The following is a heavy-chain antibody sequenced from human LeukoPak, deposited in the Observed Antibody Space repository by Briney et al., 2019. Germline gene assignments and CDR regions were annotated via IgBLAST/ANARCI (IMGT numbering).Heavy chain of an antibody. Sequence: PGGSLRLSCAASGFTVSNNYMNWVRQAPGKGLEWVSSISSSSSYIYYADSVKGRFTISRDNAKNSLYLQMNSLRAEDTAVYYCARFYYDSSGFAFDIWGQGTMVTVSS. D-gene: IGHD3-22*01. CDR3: ARFYYDSSGFAFDI. J-gene: IGHJ3*02. V-gene: IGHV3-21*01. CDR1: GFTVSNNY. CDR2: ISSSSSYI.